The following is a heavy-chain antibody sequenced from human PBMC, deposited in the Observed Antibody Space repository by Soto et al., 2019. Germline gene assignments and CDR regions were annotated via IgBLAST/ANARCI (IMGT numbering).Heavy chain of an antibody. D-gene: IGHD3-9*01. CDR3: ARDREYYDILTGSPHQYYYGMDV. J-gene: IGHJ6*02. V-gene: IGHV1-69*13. CDR1: GGTFSSYA. Sequence: ASVKVSCKASGGTFSSYAISWVRQAPGQGPEWMGGIIPIFGTANYAQKFQGRVTITADESTSTAYMELSSLRSEDTAVYYCARDREYYDILTGSPHQYYYGMDVWGQGTTVTVSS. CDR2: IIPIFGTA.